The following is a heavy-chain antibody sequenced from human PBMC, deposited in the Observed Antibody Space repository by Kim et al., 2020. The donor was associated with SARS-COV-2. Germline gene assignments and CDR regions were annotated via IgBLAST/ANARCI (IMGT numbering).Heavy chain of an antibody. Sequence: STYSADSVKGRFTISRDNSKNTLYRQMNSLRAEDTAVYYCAKVLVNWFDPWGQGTLVTVSS. J-gene: IGHJ5*02. CDR3: AKVLVNWFDP. V-gene: IGHV3-23*01. D-gene: IGHD3-9*01. CDR2: ST.